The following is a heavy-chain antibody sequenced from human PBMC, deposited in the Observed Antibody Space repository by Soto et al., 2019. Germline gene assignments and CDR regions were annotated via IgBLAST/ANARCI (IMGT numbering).Heavy chain of an antibody. D-gene: IGHD2-15*01. CDR2: ISGSGGST. J-gene: IGHJ3*02. CDR3: AKDIMGIVVVVAATGPAFDI. CDR1: GFTFSSHA. V-gene: IGHV3-23*01. Sequence: PGRPHRLSCAASGFTFSSHAMRWVRQDPGKGLEWFSAISGSGGSTYYADSVKGRFTISRDNSKNTLYLQMNSLRAEDTAVYYCAKDIMGIVVVVAATGPAFDIWGQGTMVTVSS.